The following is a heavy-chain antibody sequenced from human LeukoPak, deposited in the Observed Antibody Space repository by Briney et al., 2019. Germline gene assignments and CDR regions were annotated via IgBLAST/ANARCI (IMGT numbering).Heavy chain of an antibody. V-gene: IGHV3-15*01. CDR1: GFTFSKAW. J-gene: IGHJ4*02. CDR3: ARAYGDSIHFDS. D-gene: IGHD4-17*01. Sequence: PGGSLRLSCAASGFTFSKAWMSWGRQAPGKGLEWVGLIKTAGGTPDYAAPVKGRFTISRDDSENTLYLQMNSLRAEDAAVYYCARAYGDSIHFDSWGQATVDSVSS. CDR2: IKTAGGTP.